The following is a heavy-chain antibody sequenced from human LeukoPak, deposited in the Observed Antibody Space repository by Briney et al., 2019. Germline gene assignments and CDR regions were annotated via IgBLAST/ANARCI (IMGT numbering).Heavy chain of an antibody. CDR1: GFTFSSFA. Sequence: PGASLRLSCVDSGFTFSSFAMSWVRQAPGKGLEWVSTISSSGSTTYYVDSVKGRFTISRDNSRNTLYLQMNSLRGEDTAVYHCARESPAFDYWGQGTLVTVS. CDR3: ARESPAFDY. J-gene: IGHJ4*02. CDR2: ISSSGSTT. V-gene: IGHV3-23*01.